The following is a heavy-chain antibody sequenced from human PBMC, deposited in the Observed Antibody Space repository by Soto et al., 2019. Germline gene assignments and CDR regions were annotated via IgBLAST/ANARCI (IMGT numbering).Heavy chain of an antibody. CDR1: GFTFSSYA. Sequence: GGSLRLSCAASGFTFSSYAMHWVRQAPGKGLEWVAVISYDGSNKYYADSVKGRFTISRDNSKNTLYLQMNSLRAEDTAVYYCARDLGDYYGSGTVGWFDPWGQGTLVTVSS. CDR2: ISYDGSNK. D-gene: IGHD3-10*01. J-gene: IGHJ5*02. CDR3: ARDLGDYYGSGTVGWFDP. V-gene: IGHV3-30-3*01.